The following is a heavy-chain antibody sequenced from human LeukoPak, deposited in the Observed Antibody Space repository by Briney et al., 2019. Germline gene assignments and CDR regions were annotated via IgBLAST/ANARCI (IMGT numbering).Heavy chain of an antibody. CDR2: IIPIFGTA. Sequence: GASVKVSCKASGYTFTSYAMNWVRQAPGQGLEWMGGIIPIFGTANYAQKFQGRVTITADESTSTAYMELSSLRSEDTAVYYCARDRGTYYYDSRTNPDAFDIWGQGTMVTVSS. CDR3: ARDRGTYYYDSRTNPDAFDI. CDR1: GYTFTSYA. J-gene: IGHJ3*02. D-gene: IGHD3-22*01. V-gene: IGHV1-69*13.